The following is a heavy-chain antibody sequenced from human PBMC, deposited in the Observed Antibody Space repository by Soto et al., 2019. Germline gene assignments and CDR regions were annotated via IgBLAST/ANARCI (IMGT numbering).Heavy chain of an antibody. CDR3: ARHRFNYYDDTVYYYFDY. Sequence: ASVKVSCKASGYSFTSYGISWVRQAPGQGPEWMGWISGHNGNTNHPQSLQSRVTMTTDTSRNTAYMELRSLRPDDTAVYYCARHRFNYYDDTVYYYFDYWGQGTLVTVSS. D-gene: IGHD3-22*01. V-gene: IGHV1-18*04. CDR1: GYSFTSYG. CDR2: ISGHNGNT. J-gene: IGHJ4*02.